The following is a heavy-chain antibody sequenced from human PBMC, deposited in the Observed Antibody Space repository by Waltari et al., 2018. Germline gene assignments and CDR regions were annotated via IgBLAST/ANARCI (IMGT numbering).Heavy chain of an antibody. Sequence: EVQLLESGGGLVQPGGSLRLSCAASGFTFSSYAMHWVRQAPGKGLVWVARVNSGGSGMIYADSVKGRFTISRDNAKNTLHLQMNSLRVEDTAVYYCARVKFLEWLPQPAVLDYWGQGSLVIVSS. CDR3: ARVKFLEWLPQPAVLDY. V-gene: IGHV3-74*02. D-gene: IGHD3-3*01. CDR1: GFTFSSYA. CDR2: VNSGGSGM. J-gene: IGHJ4*02.